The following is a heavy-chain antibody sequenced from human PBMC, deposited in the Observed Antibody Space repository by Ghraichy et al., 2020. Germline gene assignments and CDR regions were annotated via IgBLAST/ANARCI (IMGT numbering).Heavy chain of an antibody. J-gene: IGHJ6*02. V-gene: IGHV3-23*01. D-gene: IGHD5-24*01. Sequence: GWSLRLSCAASGFTSSSYAMSWVRQAPGKGLEWVSSISGSGGSTYYAGSVKGRFTISRDNSKNTLFLQMNSLRAEDTAVYYCAKKLNYYYGMDVWGQGTTVTVSS. CDR1: GFTSSSYA. CDR3: AKKLNYYYGMDV. CDR2: ISGSGGST.